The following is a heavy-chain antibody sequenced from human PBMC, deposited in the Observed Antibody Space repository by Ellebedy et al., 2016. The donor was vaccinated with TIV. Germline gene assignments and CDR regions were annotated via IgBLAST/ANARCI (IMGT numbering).Heavy chain of an antibody. CDR1: GFTFSTYA. V-gene: IGHV3-23*01. CDR3: AKDSGRSGWISDY. CDR2: LTTGGVT. D-gene: IGHD3-10*01. J-gene: IGHJ4*02. Sequence: GASLKISCVVSGFTFSTYAMRWFRQAPGKGLEGVSALTTGGVTFYAESVKGRFTISTDSSKSTLYPQMNSLRVEDTAIYFCAKDSGRSGWISDYWGQGTLVTVSS.